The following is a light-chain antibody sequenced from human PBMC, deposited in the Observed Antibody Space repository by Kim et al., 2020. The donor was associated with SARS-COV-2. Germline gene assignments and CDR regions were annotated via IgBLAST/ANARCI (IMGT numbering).Light chain of an antibody. Sequence: ATLSLPPAKRAPPTCRASQGVATYLALSQQRPGQAPRLLIDDASKRATGIPARFRGSGSRTDFTLTIGTLEPEDSGVYYCQQRGNFGQGTRLEIK. CDR2: DAS. CDR1: QGVATY. CDR3: QQRGN. J-gene: IGKJ5*01. V-gene: IGKV3D-11*01.